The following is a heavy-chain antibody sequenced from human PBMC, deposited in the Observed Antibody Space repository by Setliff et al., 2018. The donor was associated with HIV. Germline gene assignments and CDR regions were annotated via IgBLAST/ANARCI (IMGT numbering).Heavy chain of an antibody. CDR3: ARRRGDFNPYFDS. Sequence: KPSETLSLTCIVSGDSISSSSYYWGWVRQPPGKGLGFTGIIHYTGTTYYSPSLRSRATISVDTSKNQFSLRLNSVTAADTAVYYCARRRGDFNPYFDSWGQGNLVTVSS. J-gene: IGHJ4*02. D-gene: IGHD3-16*01. CDR2: IHYTGTT. CDR1: GDSISSSSYY. V-gene: IGHV4-39*01.